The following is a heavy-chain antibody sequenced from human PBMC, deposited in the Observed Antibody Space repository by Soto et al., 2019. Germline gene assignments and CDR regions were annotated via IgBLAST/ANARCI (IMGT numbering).Heavy chain of an antibody. CDR3: ATSTSVTGIFDY. Sequence: VESLKISCKGSGYSFSDSWIGWVRQMPGKGLEWMGIIYPADSQTKYSPSFIGQVTMSADKSISTAYLQWSSLQASDTAMYYCATSTSVTGIFDYWGQGTLVTAPQ. CDR1: GYSFSDSW. D-gene: IGHD2-21*02. CDR2: IYPADSQT. J-gene: IGHJ4*02. V-gene: IGHV5-51*01.